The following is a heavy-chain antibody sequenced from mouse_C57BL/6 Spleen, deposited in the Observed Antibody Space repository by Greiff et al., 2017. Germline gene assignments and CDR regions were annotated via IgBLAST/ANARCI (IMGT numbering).Heavy chain of an antibody. CDR2: IDPSDSYT. CDR3: ARGITTVVEFFDY. D-gene: IGHD1-1*01. J-gene: IGHJ2*01. V-gene: IGHV1-69*01. Sequence: QVQLQQPGAELVMPGASVKLSCKASGYTFTSYWMHWVKQRPGQGLEWIGEIDPSDSYTNYNQKFKGKSTLTVDKSSSTAYMQLSSLTSEDSAVYYCARGITTVVEFFDYWGKGTTLTVSS. CDR1: GYTFTSYW.